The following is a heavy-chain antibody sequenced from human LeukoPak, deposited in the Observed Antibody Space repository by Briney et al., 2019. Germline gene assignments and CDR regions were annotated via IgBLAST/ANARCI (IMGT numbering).Heavy chain of an antibody. CDR3: ARCSSGYYCDHFQT. CDR2: IKQDGIDK. Sequence: PWGSLTLTCAASVFTFSNYWMSWVRQAPGKGLEWVANIKQDGIDKYYVDSLEGRSTVSRDNTKNSLFLQMHSLRVEDTAVYYCARCSSGYYCDHFQTWGQGSLVRVSS. V-gene: IGHV3-7*01. D-gene: IGHD3-22*01. CDR1: VFTFSNYW. J-gene: IGHJ1*01.